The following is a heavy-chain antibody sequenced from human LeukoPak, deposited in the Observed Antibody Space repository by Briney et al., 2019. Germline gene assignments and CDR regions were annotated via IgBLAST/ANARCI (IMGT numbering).Heavy chain of an antibody. V-gene: IGHV4-30-2*01. CDR1: GGSISSGGYY. D-gene: IGHD5-12*01. J-gene: IGHJ4*02. CDR2: IYHSGST. CDR3: ATFSPEIVARVGGDY. Sequence: PSETLSLTCTVSGGSISSGGYYWSWIRQPPGKGLEWIGYIYHSGSTYYNPSLKSRVTISVDRSKNQFSLKLSSVTAADTAVYYCATFSPEIVARVGGDYWGQGTLVTVSS.